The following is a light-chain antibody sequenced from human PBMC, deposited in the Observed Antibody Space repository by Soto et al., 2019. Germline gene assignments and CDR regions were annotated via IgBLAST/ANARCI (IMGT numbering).Light chain of an antibody. CDR2: GAS. CDR1: QSVSSSY. CDR3: QQYGSSPRT. V-gene: IGKV3-20*01. Sequence: EIVLTQSPGTLSLSPGERATLSCRASQSVSSSYLAWYQQQPGQAPRLLIYGASSRATGIPDRFSGSGSGTDFTLTISRLEAEDFVVYYCQQYGSSPRTFGQGTKLEIK. J-gene: IGKJ2*01.